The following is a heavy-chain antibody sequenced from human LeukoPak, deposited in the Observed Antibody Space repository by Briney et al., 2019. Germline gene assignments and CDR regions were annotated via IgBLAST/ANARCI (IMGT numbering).Heavy chain of an antibody. D-gene: IGHD4-17*01. J-gene: IGHJ3*02. Sequence: SETLSLTCAVYGGSFSGYYWSWIRQPPGKGLEWIGEINHSGSTNYNPSLKRRVAISVDTSKNQFSLKLSSVTAADTAVYYCASFSPTVDNAFDIWGQGTMVTVSS. CDR2: INHSGST. CDR3: ASFSPTVDNAFDI. V-gene: IGHV4-34*01. CDR1: GGSFSGYY.